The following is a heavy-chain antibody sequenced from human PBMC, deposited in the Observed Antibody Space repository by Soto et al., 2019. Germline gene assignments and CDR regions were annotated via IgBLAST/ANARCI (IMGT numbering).Heavy chain of an antibody. CDR2: FDTEDDDA. D-gene: IGHD3-10*01. CDR3: ARDRSGSSLNWFDP. J-gene: IGHJ5*02. Sequence: ASVKVSCKLSGSRLSQLDMQWVLQAPGKGLEWIGTFDTEDDDATLYAQRFRGRVTLTADRSTDTGYMELSSLRSEDTAVYYCARDRSGSSLNWFDPWGEGTLVTVSS. V-gene: IGHV1-24*01. CDR1: GSRLSQLD.